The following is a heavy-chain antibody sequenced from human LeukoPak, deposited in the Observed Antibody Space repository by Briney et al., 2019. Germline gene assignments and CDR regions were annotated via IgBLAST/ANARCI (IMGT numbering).Heavy chain of an antibody. D-gene: IGHD3-16*01. CDR2: INPHSDGR. V-gene: IGHV1-2*02. Sequence: ASVKVSCTASGYTFTAYYLHWVRQAPGQGLEWMGWINPHSDGRNYAQKIQGRVTMTRDTSITTAYMELSGLASDDTAVYYCARGYSDAYYHLDFWGQGTLVTVSS. CDR1: GYTFTAYY. J-gene: IGHJ4*02. CDR3: ARGYSDAYYHLDF.